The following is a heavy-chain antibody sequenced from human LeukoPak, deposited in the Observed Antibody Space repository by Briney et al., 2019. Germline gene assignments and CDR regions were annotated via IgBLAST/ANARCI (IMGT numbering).Heavy chain of an antibody. V-gene: IGHV3-7*01. CDR2: IKQDGSEK. CDR3: ARESGYYYDSSGYYYL. J-gene: IGHJ4*02. D-gene: IGHD3-22*01. CDR1: GFTFSSYW. Sequence: GGSLRLSCAASGFTFSSYWMSWVRQAPGKGPEWVANIKQDGSEKYYVDSVKGRFTISRDNAKNSLYLQMNSLRAEDTAVYYCARESGYYYDSSGYYYLWGQGTLVTVSS.